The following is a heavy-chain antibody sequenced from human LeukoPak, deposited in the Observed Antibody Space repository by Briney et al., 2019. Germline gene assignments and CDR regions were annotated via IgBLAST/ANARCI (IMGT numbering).Heavy chain of an antibody. Sequence: ASVKVSCKASGYTFTSYAMNWVRQAPGQGLEWMGWINTNTGNPTYAQGFTGRFVFSLDTSVSTAYLQISSLKAEDTAVYYCARDLLWFGAPDDLDYWGQGTLVTVSS. J-gene: IGHJ4*02. CDR1: GYTFTSYA. V-gene: IGHV7-4-1*02. CDR3: ARDLLWFGAPDDLDY. D-gene: IGHD3-10*01. CDR2: INTNTGNP.